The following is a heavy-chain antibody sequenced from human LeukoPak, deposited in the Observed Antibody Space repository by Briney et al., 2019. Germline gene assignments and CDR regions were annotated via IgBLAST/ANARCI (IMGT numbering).Heavy chain of an antibody. D-gene: IGHD5-18*01. CDR2: IYYSGNT. J-gene: IGHJ4*02. CDR1: GGSISSSNYY. CDR3: ARLSGYYYGYFDY. V-gene: IGHV4-39*07. Sequence: SETLSLTCAVSGGSISSSNYYWGWIRQAPGKGLEWIGTIYYSGNTFYNPTLQSRVSISVDTSRNHFSLNLSSVTAADTAVYYCARLSGYYYGYFDYWGQGALVTVSS.